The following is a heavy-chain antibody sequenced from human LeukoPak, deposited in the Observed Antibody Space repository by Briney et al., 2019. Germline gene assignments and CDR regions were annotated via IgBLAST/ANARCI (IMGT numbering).Heavy chain of an antibody. J-gene: IGHJ4*02. CDR1: GYTFTGYY. CDR3: ARTRHMVRGVIEWAYYFDY. V-gene: IGHV1-2*04. Sequence: ASVKVSCKASGYTFTGYYMHWVRQAPGQGLEWMGWINPNSGGTNYAQKFQGWVTMTRDTSISTAYMELSRLRSDDTAVYYCARTRHMVRGVIEWAYYFDYWAREPWSPSPQ. CDR2: INPNSGGT. D-gene: IGHD3-10*01.